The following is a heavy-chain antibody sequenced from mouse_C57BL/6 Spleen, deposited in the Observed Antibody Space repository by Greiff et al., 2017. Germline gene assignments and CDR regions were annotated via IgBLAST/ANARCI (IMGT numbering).Heavy chain of an antibody. Sequence: QVTLKESGPGILQSSQTLSLTCSFSGFSLSTSGMGVSWIRQPSGKGLEWLAHIYWDDDKRYNPSLKSRLTISKDTSRNQVFLKITSVDTADTATYYCARREDYGNYFDYWGQGTTLTFSS. D-gene: IGHD2-1*01. CDR3: ARREDYGNYFDY. J-gene: IGHJ2*01. V-gene: IGHV8-12*01. CDR1: GFSLSTSGMG. CDR2: IYWDDDK.